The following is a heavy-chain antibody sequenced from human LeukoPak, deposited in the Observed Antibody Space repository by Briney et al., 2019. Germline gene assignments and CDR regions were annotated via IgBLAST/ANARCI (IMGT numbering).Heavy chain of an antibody. J-gene: IGHJ3*02. CDR1: GYSFTSYW. Sequence: GESLKISCKGSGYSFTSYWIGWVRQMPGKGLEWMGIIYPGDSDTRYSPSFQGQVTISADKSISTAYLQWSSLKASDTAMYYCARQNGYSYGYGAFDIWGQGTMVTVSS. CDR3: ARQNGYSYGYGAFDI. V-gene: IGHV5-51*01. CDR2: IYPGDSDT. D-gene: IGHD5-18*01.